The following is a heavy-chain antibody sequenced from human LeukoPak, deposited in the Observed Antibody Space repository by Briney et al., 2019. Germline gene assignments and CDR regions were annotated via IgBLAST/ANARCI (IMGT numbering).Heavy chain of an antibody. D-gene: IGHD1-1*01. CDR3: ATLQLDTLAGSDY. J-gene: IGHJ4*02. V-gene: IGHV4-30-2*01. CDR2: IYHSGST. CDR1: GVSISSGGYY. Sequence: SETLSLTCTVSGVSISSGGYYWSWIRQPPGKGLEWIGYIYHSGSTYYNPSLKSRVTISVDRSKNQFSLKLSSVTAADTAVYYCATLQLDTLAGSDYWGQGTLVTVSS.